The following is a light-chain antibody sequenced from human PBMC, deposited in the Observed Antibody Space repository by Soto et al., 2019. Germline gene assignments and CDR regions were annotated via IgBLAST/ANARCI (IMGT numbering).Light chain of an antibody. V-gene: IGKV3-20*01. J-gene: IGKJ1*01. CDR3: HHYGRSPGT. CDR2: GAS. CDR1: QSVSSTY. Sequence: EIVLTQSPGTLSLSPWERATLSCRASQSVSSTYLAWYQQKPGQAPRLLIYGASSRATGIPDRFSGSGSGTDFTLTISRLQPEDFAVYYCHHYGRSPGTFGQGTKVDIK.